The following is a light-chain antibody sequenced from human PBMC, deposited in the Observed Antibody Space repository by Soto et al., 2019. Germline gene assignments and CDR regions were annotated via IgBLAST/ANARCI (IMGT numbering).Light chain of an antibody. V-gene: IGKV1-5*01. CDR1: QSITTW. CDR3: QQYDSYSLT. CDR2: DAS. J-gene: IGKJ1*01. Sequence: DIRMTQSPSTLSSSVGDRVIITCRASQSITTWLAWYQQKPGKAPKLLIYDASSLESGVPSRFSGSGSGTEFTLTISSLQPDDFATYYCQQYDSYSLTFGQGTKVDIK.